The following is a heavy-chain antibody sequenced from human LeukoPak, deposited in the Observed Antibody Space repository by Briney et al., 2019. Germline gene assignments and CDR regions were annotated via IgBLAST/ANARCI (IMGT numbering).Heavy chain of an antibody. J-gene: IGHJ4*02. V-gene: IGHV4-34*01. CDR1: GGSFSGYY. CDR2: INHSGST. CDR3: ARGGLRYFDWF. D-gene: IGHD3-9*01. Sequence: SETLSLTCAVYGGSFSGYYWSWIRQPPGKGLEWIGEINHSGSTNYNPSLKSRVTISVDTSKNQFSLKLSSVTAADTAVYYCARGGLRYFDWFWGQGTLVTVSP.